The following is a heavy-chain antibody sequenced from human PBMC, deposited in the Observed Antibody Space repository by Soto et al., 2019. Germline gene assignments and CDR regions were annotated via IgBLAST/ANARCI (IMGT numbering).Heavy chain of an antibody. CDR3: ASEMATIRTGVDY. CDR1: GGSTSSSSYY. J-gene: IGHJ4*02. CDR2: IYYSGST. Sequence: SETLSLTCTVSGGSTSSSSYYWGWIRQPPGKGLEWIGSIYYSGSTYYNPSLKSRVTISVDTSKNQFSLKLSSVTAADTAVYYCASEMATIRTGVDYWGQGTLVTVSS. D-gene: IGHD7-27*01. V-gene: IGHV4-39*01.